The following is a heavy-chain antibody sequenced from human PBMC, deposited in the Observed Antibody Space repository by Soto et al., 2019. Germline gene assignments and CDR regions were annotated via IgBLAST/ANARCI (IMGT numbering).Heavy chain of an antibody. J-gene: IGHJ6*02. D-gene: IGHD3-3*01. CDR2: IYYSGST. CDR3: ARVRVDFWSGPSPYYYYGMDV. V-gene: IGHV4-59*01. Sequence: RQPPGKGLEWIGYIYYSGSTNYNPSLKSRVTISVDTSKNQFSLKLSSVTAADTAVYYCARVRVDFWSGPSPYYYYGMDVWGQGTTVTVSS.